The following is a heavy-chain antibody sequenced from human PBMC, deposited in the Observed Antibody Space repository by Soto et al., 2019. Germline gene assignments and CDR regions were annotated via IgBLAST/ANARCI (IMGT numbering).Heavy chain of an antibody. D-gene: IGHD3-3*01. CDR2: IIPIFGTA. CDR3: AHTESVGSGYYSLPYFDY. V-gene: IGHV1-69*13. CDR1: GGTFSSYA. J-gene: IGHJ4*02. Sequence: SVKVSCKASGGTFSSYAISWVRQAPGQGLEWMGGIIPIFGTANYAQKFQGRVTITADESTSTAYMELSSLRSEDTAVYYCAHTESVGSGYYSLPYFDYWGQGTLVNVSS.